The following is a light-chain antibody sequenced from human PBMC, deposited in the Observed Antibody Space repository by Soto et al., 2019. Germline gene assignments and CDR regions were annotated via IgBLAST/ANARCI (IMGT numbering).Light chain of an antibody. V-gene: IGKV1-27*01. CDR3: QKYDSAPFT. J-gene: IGKJ3*01. CDR2: GAS. CDR1: QGISNY. Sequence: DIQMTQSPSSLSASVGDRVIITCRASQGISNYLAWYQQKPGKVPNVLIYGASTLQSGVPSRFSGSGSGTDYTLTISSLQPEDVATYYCQKYDSAPFTFGPGTKVDIK.